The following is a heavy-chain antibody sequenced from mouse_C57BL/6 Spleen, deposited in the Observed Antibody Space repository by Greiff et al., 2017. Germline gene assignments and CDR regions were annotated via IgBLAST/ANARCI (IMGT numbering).Heavy chain of an antibody. J-gene: IGHJ2*01. CDR2: IDPNSGGT. D-gene: IGHD1-1*01. CDR3: ARDITTVVAKGGFDY. Sequence: QVQLQQPGAELVKPGASVKLSCKASGYTFTSYWMHWVKQRPGRGLEWIGRIDPNSGGTKYNEKFKSKATLTVDKPSSTAYMQLSSLTSEDSAVYYCARDITTVVAKGGFDYWGQGTTLTVSS. V-gene: IGHV1-72*01. CDR1: GYTFTSYW.